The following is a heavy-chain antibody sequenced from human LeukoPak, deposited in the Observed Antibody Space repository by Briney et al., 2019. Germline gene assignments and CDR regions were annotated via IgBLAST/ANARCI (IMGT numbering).Heavy chain of an antibody. Sequence: GGSLRLSCAASGFTFSSYAMSGVRQAPGRGLEWVSGISGLGGSTYYAESVKGRFTISRDNPKSTVYLHMNSLRAEDTAVYYCAKMWYCGGECYFDHWGQGTLVTVSS. J-gene: IGHJ4*02. CDR3: AKMWYCGGECYFDH. V-gene: IGHV3-23*01. D-gene: IGHD2-21*01. CDR1: GFTFSSYA. CDR2: ISGLGGST.